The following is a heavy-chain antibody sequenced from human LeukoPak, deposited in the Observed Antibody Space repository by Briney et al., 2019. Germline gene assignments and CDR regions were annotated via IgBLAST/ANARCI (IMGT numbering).Heavy chain of an antibody. CDR3: AKDVGGSYYDY. CDR1: GFTFSSYS. J-gene: IGHJ4*02. CDR2: ITSSSSTI. D-gene: IGHD1-26*01. V-gene: IGHV3-48*01. Sequence: SGGSLRLSCAVSGFTFSSYSMNWDRQAPGKGLEWVSFITSSSSTIYYADSVKGRFTISRDNAKNSLYLQMNSLRAEDTAVYYCAKDVGGSYYDYWGQGTLLTVSS.